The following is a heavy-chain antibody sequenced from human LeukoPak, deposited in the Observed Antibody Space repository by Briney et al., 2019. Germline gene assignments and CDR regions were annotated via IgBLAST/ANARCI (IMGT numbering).Heavy chain of an antibody. CDR1: GFTFSSYS. J-gene: IGHJ3*02. Sequence: GGSLRLSCAASGFTFSSYSMNWVRQAPGQGLEWVSSISSSSSYIYYADSVKGRFTISRDNAKNSLYLQMNSLRAEDTAVYYCARVGCSGGSCYHDALDIWGQGTMVTVSS. D-gene: IGHD2-15*01. CDR2: ISSSSSYI. V-gene: IGHV3-21*01. CDR3: ARVGCSGGSCYHDALDI.